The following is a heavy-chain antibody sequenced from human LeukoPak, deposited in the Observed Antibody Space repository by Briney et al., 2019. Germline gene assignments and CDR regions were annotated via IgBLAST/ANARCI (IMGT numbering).Heavy chain of an antibody. V-gene: IGHV1-69*04. Sequence: ASVKVSCKASGGTFSSYAISWVRQAPGQGLEWMGRIIPILGIANYAQKFQGRVTITAGKSTSTAYMELSSLRSEDTAVYYCARLGGSNGSWGQGTLVTVSS. J-gene: IGHJ4*02. CDR1: GGTFSSYA. D-gene: IGHD1-1*01. CDR3: ARLGGSNGS. CDR2: IIPILGIA.